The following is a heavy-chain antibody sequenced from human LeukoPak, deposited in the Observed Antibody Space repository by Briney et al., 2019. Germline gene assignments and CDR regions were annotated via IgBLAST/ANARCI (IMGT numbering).Heavy chain of an antibody. D-gene: IGHD5-12*01. CDR3: AKGTEYSGYDLDY. CDR2: ISSSSSYI. V-gene: IGHV3-21*01. J-gene: IGHJ4*02. CDR1: GFTFSSYA. Sequence: PGGSLRLSCAASGFTFSSYAMSWVRQAPGKGLEWVSSISSSSSYIYYADSVKGRFTISRDNAKNSLYLQMNSLRAEDTAVYYCAKGTEYSGYDLDYWGQGTLVTVSS.